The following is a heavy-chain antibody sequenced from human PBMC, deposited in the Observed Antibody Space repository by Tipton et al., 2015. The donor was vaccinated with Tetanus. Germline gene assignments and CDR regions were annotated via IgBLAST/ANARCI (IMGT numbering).Heavy chain of an antibody. V-gene: IGHV4-61*02. CDR2: IYTSGST. J-gene: IGHJ4*02. CDR1: GALLTTGGYS. CDR3: ARGWGSSWYYFDY. Sequence: TLSLTCNVTGALLTTGGYSWGWIRQPAGKGLEWIGRIYTSGSTNYNPSLKSRVTMSVDTSKRQFSLKLNSVTAADTAVYYCARGWGSSWYYFDYWGQGILVTVSS. D-gene: IGHD6-13*01.